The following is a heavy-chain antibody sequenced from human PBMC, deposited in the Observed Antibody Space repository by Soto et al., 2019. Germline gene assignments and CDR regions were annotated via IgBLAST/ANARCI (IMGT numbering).Heavy chain of an antibody. D-gene: IGHD2-15*01. CDR2: IYWDDDK. V-gene: IGHV2-5*02. CDR1: GFSLSTSGVG. J-gene: IGHJ5*02. CDR3: AHSYQIYCSGGSCYSNWFDP. Sequence: SGPTLVKPTQTLTLTCTFSGFSLSTSGVGVGWIRQPPGKALEWLALIYWDDDKRYSPSLKSRLTITKDTSKNQVVLTMTNMDPVDTATYYCAHSYQIYCSGGSCYSNWFDPWGQGTLVTVSS.